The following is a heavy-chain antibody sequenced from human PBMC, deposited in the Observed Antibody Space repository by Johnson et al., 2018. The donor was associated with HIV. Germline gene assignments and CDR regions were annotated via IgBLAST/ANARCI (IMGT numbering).Heavy chain of an antibody. D-gene: IGHD4/OR15-4a*01. V-gene: IGHV3-20*04. Sequence: VQLVESGGGVVRPGGSLRLSCAASGFTFDDYGMSWVRQGPGKGLEWVSGIDWNGGSTGYADSVKGRFTISRDDSKNTLYLQMNSRRAEDTAVYYCARDWGCYDAFDVWGQGTMVTVSS. CDR1: GFTFDDYG. J-gene: IGHJ3*01. CDR3: ARDWGCYDAFDV. CDR2: IDWNGGST.